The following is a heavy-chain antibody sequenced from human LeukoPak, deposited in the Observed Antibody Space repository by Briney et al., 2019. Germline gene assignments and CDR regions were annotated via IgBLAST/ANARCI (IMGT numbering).Heavy chain of an antibody. CDR3: ASYDSSGYYEARTVDY. J-gene: IGHJ4*02. Sequence: GGSLRLSCAASGFTFSSYAMHWVRQAPGEGLEWVAVISYDGSNKYYADSVKGRFTISRDNSKNTLYLQMNSLRAEDTAVYYCASYDSSGYYEARTVDYWGQGTLVTVSS. D-gene: IGHD3-22*01. CDR2: ISYDGSNK. CDR1: GFTFSSYA. V-gene: IGHV3-30*01.